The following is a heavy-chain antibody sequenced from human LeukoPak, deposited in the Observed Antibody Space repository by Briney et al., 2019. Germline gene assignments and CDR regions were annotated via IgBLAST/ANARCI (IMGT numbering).Heavy chain of an antibody. Sequence: SVKVSCKASGRSFSTYAISWVRQAPGQGLEWMGGIIPTFGTTNYAQKFQGRVTITTDEVTITAYTAYMELSSLRSEDTAVYYCSNNAFGDYAFDYWGQGTLVTVSS. J-gene: IGHJ4*02. D-gene: IGHD4-17*01. V-gene: IGHV1-69*05. CDR1: GRSFSTYA. CDR3: SNNAFGDYAFDY. CDR2: IIPTFGTT.